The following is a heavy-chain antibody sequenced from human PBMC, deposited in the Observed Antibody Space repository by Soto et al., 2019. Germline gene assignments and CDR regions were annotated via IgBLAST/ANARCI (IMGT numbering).Heavy chain of an antibody. J-gene: IGHJ4*02. CDR3: ARVHALLGYGSGSYPDY. CDR1: GGSISSYD. Sequence: FETLSLTCTVSGGSISSYDWSWIRQPPGKGLEWIGYIYYSGSTNYNPSLKSRVNISVDTSKNQFSLKLSSVTAADTAVYYCARVHALLGYGSGSYPDYWGQGTLVTVSS. CDR2: IYYSGST. V-gene: IGHV4-59*08. D-gene: IGHD3-10*01.